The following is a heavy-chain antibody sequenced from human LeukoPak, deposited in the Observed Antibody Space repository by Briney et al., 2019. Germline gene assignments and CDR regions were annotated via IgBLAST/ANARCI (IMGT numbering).Heavy chain of an antibody. Sequence: PSETLSLTCAVYGGSFSGYYWSWIRQPPGKGLEWIGEINHSGSTNYNPSLKSRVTISIDTSKNHFSLRLNSVTAADTAVYYCAWGRQLNFFDLWGQGTLVTVSS. V-gene: IGHV4-34*01. CDR1: GGSFSGYY. D-gene: IGHD2-2*01. J-gene: IGHJ4*02. CDR3: AWGRQLNFFDL. CDR2: INHSGST.